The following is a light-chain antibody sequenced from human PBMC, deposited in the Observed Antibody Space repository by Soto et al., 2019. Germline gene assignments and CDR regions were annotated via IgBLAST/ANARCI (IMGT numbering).Light chain of an antibody. V-gene: IGKV3-11*01. J-gene: IGKJ5*01. CDR2: DAS. CDR1: QSVSSY. CDR3: QQRSNWPIT. Sequence: EIVLTQSPATLSLSPGERATLSFRASQSVSSYLAWYHQKPGQAPRLLIYDASNRATGIPARFSGSGSGTDFTLTISSLEPEDFAVYYCQQRSNWPITFGQGTRLEIK.